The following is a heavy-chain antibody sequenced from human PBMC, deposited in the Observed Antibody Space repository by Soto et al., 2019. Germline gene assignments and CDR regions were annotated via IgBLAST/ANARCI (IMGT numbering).Heavy chain of an antibody. J-gene: IGHJ6*02. V-gene: IGHV1-46*01. CDR2: INPSGGST. Sequence: QVQLVQSGAEVKKPGASVKVSCKASGYTFTSYYMHWVRQAPGQGLEWMGIINPSGGSTSYAQKFQGRVTMTRDTSTSIVYMELSSLRSEDTAVYYCARDRAVVVPAATTFYYYYGMGVWGQGTTVTVSS. CDR3: ARDRAVVVPAATTFYYYYGMGV. CDR1: GYTFTSYY. D-gene: IGHD2-2*01.